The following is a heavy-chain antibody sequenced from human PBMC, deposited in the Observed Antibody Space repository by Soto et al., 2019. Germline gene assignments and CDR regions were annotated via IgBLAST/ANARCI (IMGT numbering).Heavy chain of an antibody. CDR2: ISGSGGRT. Sequence: GGSLRLSCAASGFTFSSYAMSWVRQAPGKGLEWVSAISGSGGRTYYADSVKGRFTISRDNSKNTLYLQMNSLRAEDTAVYYCAKGMSSGLSLEYYFDYWGQGTLVTVSS. J-gene: IGHJ4*02. CDR1: GFTFSSYA. CDR3: AKGMSSGLSLEYYFDY. D-gene: IGHD6-19*01. V-gene: IGHV3-23*01.